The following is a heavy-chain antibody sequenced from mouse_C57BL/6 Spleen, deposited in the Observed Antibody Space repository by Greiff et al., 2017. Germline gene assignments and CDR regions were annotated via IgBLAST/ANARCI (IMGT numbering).Heavy chain of an antibody. CDR1: GFTFSSYA. V-gene: IGHV5-9-1*02. CDR3: TRVGLLFYAMDY. J-gene: IGHJ4*01. CDR2: ISSGGDYI. D-gene: IGHD2-3*01. Sequence: EVMLVESGEGLVKPGGSLKLSCAASGFTFSSYAMSWVRQTPEKRLEWVAYISSGGDYIYYADTVKGRFTISRDNARNTLYLQMSSLKSEDTAMYYCTRVGLLFYAMDYWGQGTSVTVSS.